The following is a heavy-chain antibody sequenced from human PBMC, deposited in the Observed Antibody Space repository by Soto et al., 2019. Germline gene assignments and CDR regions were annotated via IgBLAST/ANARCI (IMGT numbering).Heavy chain of an antibody. CDR3: ARDSRSGYYLEY. J-gene: IGHJ4*02. D-gene: IGHD3-22*01. Sequence: PSETLSLTCAVSGGSISSGGYSWNWIRQPPGKGLEWIGYIYHSGGTDYNPSLKSRVTITVDSSNNQFSLKLSSVTAADTAVYYCARDSRSGYYLEYWGQGTLVTVSS. V-gene: IGHV4-30-2*01. CDR1: GGSISSGGYS. CDR2: IYHSGGT.